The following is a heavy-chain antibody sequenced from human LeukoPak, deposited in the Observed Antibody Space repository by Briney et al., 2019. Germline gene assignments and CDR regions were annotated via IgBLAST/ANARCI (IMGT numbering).Heavy chain of an antibody. Sequence: ASVKVSCKASGYTFTGYYMYWVRQAPGQGLEWMGRINPNSGGTNYAQKFQGRVTMTRDTSISTAYMELSRLRSDDTAVYYCARDQEQWPAGGYWGQGTLVTVSS. CDR2: INPNSGGT. CDR1: GYTFTGYY. V-gene: IGHV1-2*06. D-gene: IGHD6-19*01. CDR3: ARDQEQWPAGGY. J-gene: IGHJ4*02.